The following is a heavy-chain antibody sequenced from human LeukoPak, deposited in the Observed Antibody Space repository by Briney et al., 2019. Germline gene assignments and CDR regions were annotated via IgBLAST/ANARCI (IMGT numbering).Heavy chain of an antibody. D-gene: IGHD3-10*01. J-gene: IGHJ4*02. CDR2: IKSKTDGGTT. CDR1: GFTFSNAW. Sequence: SGGSLRLSCAASGFTFSNAWMNWVRQAPGKGLEWVGRIKSKTDGGTTDYAAPVKGRFTISRDDSKNTLYLQMNSLKTEDTAVYYCTTDLTYVWFGELLHTFVDYWGQGTLVTVSS. V-gene: IGHV3-15*07. CDR3: TTDLTYVWFGELLHTFVDY.